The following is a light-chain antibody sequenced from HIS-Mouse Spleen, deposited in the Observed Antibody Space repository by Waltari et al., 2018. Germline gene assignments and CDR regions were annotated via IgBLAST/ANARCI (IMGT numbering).Light chain of an antibody. CDR1: GLPKIN. CDR3: YSTDSSGNHRV. CDR2: EDS. V-gene: IGLV3-10*01. J-gene: IGLJ2*01. Sequence: SYELTQRPSVSVSARQTARITCTGNGLPKINAYWSQQKPGQAPVLVVYEDSKRPSGVPERFSGSSSGTMATLTISGAQVEDESDYYCYSTDSSGNHRVFGGGTKLTVL.